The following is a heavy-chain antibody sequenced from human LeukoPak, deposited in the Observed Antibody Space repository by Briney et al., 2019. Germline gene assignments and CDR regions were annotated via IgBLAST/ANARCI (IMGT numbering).Heavy chain of an antibody. V-gene: IGHV4-34*01. CDR1: GGSFSGYY. CDR3: ARGGFLWFREYKWFDP. Sequence: SETLSLTCAVYGGSFSGYYWSWIRQPPGKGLEWIGEINHSGSTNYNPSLKSRVTISVDTSKNQFSLKLSSVTAADTAVYYCARGGFLWFREYKWFDPWGQGTLVTVSS. J-gene: IGHJ5*02. CDR2: INHSGST. D-gene: IGHD3-10*01.